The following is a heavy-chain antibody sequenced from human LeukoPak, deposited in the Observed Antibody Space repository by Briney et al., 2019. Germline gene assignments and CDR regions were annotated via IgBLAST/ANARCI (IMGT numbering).Heavy chain of an antibody. Sequence: SETLSLTCSVYGGSFSGYYWSWLRQPPGKGLEWIGEINHSGSTNYNQSLKSRVTISVDTSKNQYSLKLSSVAAADTAVYYCARLRGSYYGDYFDYWGQGTLVTVSS. D-gene: IGHD3-10*01. CDR2: INHSGST. J-gene: IGHJ4*02. CDR3: ARLRGSYYGDYFDY. V-gene: IGHV4-34*01. CDR1: GGSFSGYY.